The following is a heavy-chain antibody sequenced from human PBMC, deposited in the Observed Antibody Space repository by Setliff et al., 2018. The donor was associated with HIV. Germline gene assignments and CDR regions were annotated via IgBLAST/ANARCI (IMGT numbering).Heavy chain of an antibody. CDR2: INPNSGGT. V-gene: IGHV1-2*06. CDR1: GHTFTGYY. CDR3: ARGGVILTGYLHFDY. D-gene: IGHD3-9*01. J-gene: IGHJ4*02. Sequence: ASVKVSCKTSGHTFTGYYMHWVRQAPGEGLEWMGQINPNSGGTEYAPKFQGRVTLTRDTSIGTAYMELTSLRSDDTAVYYCARGGVILTGYLHFDYWGQGTLVTVSS.